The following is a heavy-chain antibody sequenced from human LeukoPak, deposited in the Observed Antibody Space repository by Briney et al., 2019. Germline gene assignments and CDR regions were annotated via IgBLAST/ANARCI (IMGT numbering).Heavy chain of an antibody. CDR2: ITSSGSYR. V-gene: IGHV3-21*01. J-gene: IGHJ4*02. Sequence: GGPLRLSCAASGFTFSRHAMNWVRQAPGKGLEWVSSITSSGSYRYHSDSVKGRFTISRDNAKNSLYLQMNSLRVEDTAVYYCARDHLGSLEYWGQGILVTVSS. CDR3: ARDHLGSLEY. D-gene: IGHD1-26*01. CDR1: GFTFSRHA.